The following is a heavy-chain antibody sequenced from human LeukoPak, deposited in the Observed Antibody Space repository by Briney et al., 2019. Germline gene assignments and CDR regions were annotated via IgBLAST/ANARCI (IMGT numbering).Heavy chain of an antibody. CDR1: GGSINYYY. CDR2: IYYSGNT. J-gene: IGHJ5*02. V-gene: IGHV4-59*01. Sequence: SEALSLTCSASGGSINYYYWSWIRQPPGKGLEWIGYIYYSGNTDYSPSLKSRVTISVDTSKNQFSLRLSSVTAADTAVYYCARALRANCFDPWGQGTLVTVSS. CDR3: ARALRANCFDP.